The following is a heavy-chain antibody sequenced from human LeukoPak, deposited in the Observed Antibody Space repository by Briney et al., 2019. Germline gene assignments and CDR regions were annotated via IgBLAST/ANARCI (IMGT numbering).Heavy chain of an antibody. D-gene: IGHD1-26*01. V-gene: IGHV3-30-3*01. CDR3: AKDRAEATRRSLDY. CDR2: ISYDGSNK. J-gene: IGHJ4*02. CDR1: GFTFSSYA. Sequence: PGRSLRLSCAASGFTFSSYAMHWVRQAPGKGLEWVAVISYDGSNKYYADSVKGRFTISRDNSKNTVHLQMNSLSTEDTAVYYCAKDRAEATRRSLDYWGQGTLVTVSS.